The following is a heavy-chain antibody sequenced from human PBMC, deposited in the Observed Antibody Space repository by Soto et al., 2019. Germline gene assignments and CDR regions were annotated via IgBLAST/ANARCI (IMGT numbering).Heavy chain of an antibody. CDR1: GGSVSSGSYY. D-gene: IGHD6-6*01. V-gene: IGHV4-61*01. Sequence: SDTLSLTCTVSGGSVSSGSYYWSWIRQPPWKGLEWIGYIYYSGSTNYNPSLKSRVTISVDTSKNQFSLKLSSVTAADTAVYYCARDRSSSSPRYYYYGMDVWGQGXTVTVYS. CDR2: IYYSGST. J-gene: IGHJ6*02. CDR3: ARDRSSSSPRYYYYGMDV.